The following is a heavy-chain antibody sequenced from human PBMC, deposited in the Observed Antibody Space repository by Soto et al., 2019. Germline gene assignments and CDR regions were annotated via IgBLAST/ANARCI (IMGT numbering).Heavy chain of an antibody. Sequence: SVKVSCKASGGTFSSYAISWVRQAPGQGLEWMGGIIPIFGTANYAQKFQGRVTITADKSTSTAYMELSSLRSEDTAVYYCARLEYITGTLYYYYYSCMDVWGQGTKVT. CDR3: ARLEYITGTLYYYYYSCMDV. CDR2: IIPIFGTA. CDR1: GGTFSSYA. V-gene: IGHV1-69*06. D-gene: IGHD1-20*01. J-gene: IGHJ6*02.